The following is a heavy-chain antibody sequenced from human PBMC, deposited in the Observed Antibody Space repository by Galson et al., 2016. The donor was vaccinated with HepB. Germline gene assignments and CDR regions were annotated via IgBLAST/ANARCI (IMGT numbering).Heavy chain of an antibody. D-gene: IGHD6-6*01. CDR3: ARELVHSFYFDY. Sequence: SVKVSCKASGYTFNTYNMHWVRQAPGQGLEWMGIIKPSGGNTIYAQKFQDRITMTRDTSTSTVYMELISLRSEDTAVYYCARELVHSFYFDYWGQGTLLTVSS. CDR1: GYTFNTYN. J-gene: IGHJ4*02. CDR2: IKPSGGNT. V-gene: IGHV1-46*02.